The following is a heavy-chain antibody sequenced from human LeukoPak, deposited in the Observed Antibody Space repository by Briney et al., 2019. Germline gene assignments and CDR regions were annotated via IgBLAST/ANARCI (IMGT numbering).Heavy chain of an antibody. D-gene: IGHD2-2*01. CDR3: AREQEDCTGTTCYRAFDV. V-gene: IGHV3-74*01. CDR1: GFTFGTYW. CDR2: VHSDGSIT. J-gene: IGHJ3*01. Sequence: GRSLRLSRAASGFTFGTYWINWVRQAPGKGLVWVSRVHSDGSITNYADSVKGRFSISRDSAKNTLYLQMSSLRSEDTAVYYCAREQEDCTGTTCYRAFDVWGQGTMVTVS.